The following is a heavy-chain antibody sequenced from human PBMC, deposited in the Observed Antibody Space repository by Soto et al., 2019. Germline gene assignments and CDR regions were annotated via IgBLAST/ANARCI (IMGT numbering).Heavy chain of an antibody. V-gene: IGHV4-30-4*01. D-gene: IGHD3-10*01. CDR2: IYYSGST. CDR3: ARGSYYGSGSYLSFAASQNWFDP. Sequence: PSETLSLTCTVSGGSISSGDYYWSWIRQPPGKGLEWIGYIYYSGSTYYSPSLKSRVTISVDTSKNQFSLKLSSVTAADTAVYYCARGSYYGSGSYLSFAASQNWFDPWGQGTLVTVSS. CDR1: GGSISSGDYY. J-gene: IGHJ5*02.